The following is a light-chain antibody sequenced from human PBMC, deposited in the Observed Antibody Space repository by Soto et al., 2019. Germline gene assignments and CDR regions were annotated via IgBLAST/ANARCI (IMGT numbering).Light chain of an antibody. Sequence: QSALTQPASVSGSPGQSITISCTGTRSDIGGYNYVSWYQQHPGKAPKLMIYEVSNRPSGVSNRFSGSKSGNAASLTISGLQAEDEADYYCSSYTNSNTPYVFGTGTKVTVL. CDR1: RSDIGGYNY. J-gene: IGLJ1*01. V-gene: IGLV2-14*01. CDR3: SSYTNSNTPYV. CDR2: EVS.